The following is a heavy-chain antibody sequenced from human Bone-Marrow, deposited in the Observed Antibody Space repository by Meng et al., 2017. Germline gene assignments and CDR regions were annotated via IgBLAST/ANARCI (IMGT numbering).Heavy chain of an antibody. V-gene: IGHV3-30*01. J-gene: IGHJ3*02. D-gene: IGHD3-3*01. CDR3: ASTRNDFWNGNDAFDI. Sequence: GESLKISCAASGFTFSSYAMHWVRQAPGKGLEWVAVISYDGSNKYYADSVKGRFTISRDNSKNTLYLQMNSLRAEDTAVYYCASTRNDFWNGNDAFDIWGQGTMVTVSS. CDR1: GFTFSSYA. CDR2: ISYDGSNK.